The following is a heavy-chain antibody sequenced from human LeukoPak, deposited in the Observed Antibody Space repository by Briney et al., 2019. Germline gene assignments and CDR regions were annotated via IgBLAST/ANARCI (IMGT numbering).Heavy chain of an antibody. V-gene: IGHV3-7*01. J-gene: IGHJ4*02. Sequence: PGGSLRLSCVASGFTFSDYWMTWVRQAPGKGLEWVANIKQDGSDKQYVDSVKGRFTISRDNAKNSLYLQMDSLRDEDTAVYYCARGGGDYWGQGTLVTVTS. CDR1: GFTFSDYW. CDR2: IKQDGSDK. D-gene: IGHD1-26*01. CDR3: ARGGGDY.